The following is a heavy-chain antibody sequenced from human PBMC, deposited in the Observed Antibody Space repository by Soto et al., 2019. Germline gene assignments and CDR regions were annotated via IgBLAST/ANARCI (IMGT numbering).Heavy chain of an antibody. V-gene: IGHV5-10-1*01. Sequence: PGESLKLSCKGSGYSFAGYWITLVRQKPGKGLEWMGRIDPSDSHTYYSPSFRGHVTISATKSITTVFLQWSSLRASDTTMYYCARQIYDSDTGRHFQYYYDSWGQGTQVTVSS. CDR1: GYSFAGYW. CDR3: ARQIYDSDTGRHFQYYYDS. D-gene: IGHD3-22*01. J-gene: IGHJ4*02. CDR2: IDPSDSHT.